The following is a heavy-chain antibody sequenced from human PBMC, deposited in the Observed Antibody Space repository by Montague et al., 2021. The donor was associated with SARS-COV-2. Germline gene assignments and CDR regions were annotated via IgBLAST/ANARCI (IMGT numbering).Heavy chain of an antibody. J-gene: IGHJ3*02. V-gene: IGHV3-48*03. CDR1: GFTLSNYD. CDR2: ISTSAYTT. Sequence: SLRLSCAASGFTLSNYDMNWVRQAPGKGPEWISCISTSAYTTSYVGSVKGRFTISRDNGKNSLYLQMNSLRVEDTAVYYCTRDYRSIVGDGLDIWGQGTKVTVSS. CDR3: TRDYRSIVGDGLDI. D-gene: IGHD3-16*02.